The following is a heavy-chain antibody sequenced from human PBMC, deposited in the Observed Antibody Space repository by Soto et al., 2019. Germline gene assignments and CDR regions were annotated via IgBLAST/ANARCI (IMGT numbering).Heavy chain of an antibody. V-gene: IGHV3-30-3*01. J-gene: IGHJ4*02. Sequence: GGSLRLSCAASGFTFSSYAMHWVRQAPGKGLEWVAVISYDGSNKYYADSVKGRFTISRDNSKNTLYLQMNSLRAEDTAVYYCARDNSHLRYCSGGSCYNPVYWGQGTLVTVSS. CDR2: ISYDGSNK. CDR1: GFTFSSYA. D-gene: IGHD2-15*01. CDR3: ARDNSHLRYCSGGSCYNPVY.